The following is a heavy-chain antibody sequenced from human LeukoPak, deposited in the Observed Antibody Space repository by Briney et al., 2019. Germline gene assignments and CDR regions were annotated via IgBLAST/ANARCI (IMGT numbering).Heavy chain of an antibody. V-gene: IGHV4-59*01. CDR1: GGSISSYY. D-gene: IGHD6-19*01. CDR2: IYYSGST. Sequence: PSETLSLTCTVSGGSISSYYWSWIRQPPGKGLEWIGYIYYSGSTNYNLSLKSRVTTSVDTSKNQFSLKLSSVTAADTAVYYCARGYSSGYSRFDYWGQGTLVTVSS. J-gene: IGHJ4*02. CDR3: ARGYSSGYSRFDY.